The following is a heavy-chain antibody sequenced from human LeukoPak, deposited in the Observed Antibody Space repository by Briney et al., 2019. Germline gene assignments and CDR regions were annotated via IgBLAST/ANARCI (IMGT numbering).Heavy chain of an antibody. CDR3: ARDLRNYYDSSGYYKYYYGMDV. J-gene: IGHJ6*02. Sequence: PSETLSLTCTVSGGSISSSSYYWGWVRQAPGKGLEWVSVIYSGGSTYYADSVKGRFTISRDNSKNTLYLQMNSLRAEDTAVYYCARDLRNYYDSSGYYKYYYGMDVWGQGTTVTVSS. D-gene: IGHD3-22*01. V-gene: IGHV3-53*01. CDR2: IYSGGST. CDR1: GGSISSSSYY.